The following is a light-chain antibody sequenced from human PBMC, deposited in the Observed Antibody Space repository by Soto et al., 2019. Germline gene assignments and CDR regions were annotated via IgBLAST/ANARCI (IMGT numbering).Light chain of an antibody. CDR2: AAS. J-gene: IGKJ1*01. V-gene: IGKV1-39*01. Sequence: DIQMTQSPSSLSASVGDRVTITCRASQSISSYLNWYQQKPGKAPTLLIYAASSLQSGVPSRFSGSGSGTDFTLTISSLQPDDFATYYCQQLYSAPWPFASGINVDIK. CDR1: QSISSY. CDR3: QQLYSAPWP.